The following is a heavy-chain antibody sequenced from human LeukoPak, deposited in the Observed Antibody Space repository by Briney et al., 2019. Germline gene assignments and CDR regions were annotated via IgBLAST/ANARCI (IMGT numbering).Heavy chain of an antibody. D-gene: IGHD5-24*01. CDR1: GYTFTSYY. CDR2: INPSGGST. J-gene: IGHJ4*02. V-gene: IGHV1-46*01. Sequence: GASVKVSCKASGYTFTSYYMHWVRQAPGQGLEWMGIINPSGGSTSYAQKFQGRVTMTRDMSTSTVYMELSSLRSEDTAVYYCARDGRNGYPADYWGQGTLVTVSS. CDR3: ARDGRNGYPADY.